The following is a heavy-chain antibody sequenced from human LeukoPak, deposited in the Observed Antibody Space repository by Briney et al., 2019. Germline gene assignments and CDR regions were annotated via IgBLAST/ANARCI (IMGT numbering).Heavy chain of an antibody. Sequence: SETLSLTCNVSGDSITDYYWSWIRQPPGKGLEWIGFISHSGNTNYNPSLASRDTFSLDTSKTRDTSINTAYMEVGRLRSDDTAVYYCARDLYIVVEPAARIHWFDPWGQGTLVTVSS. D-gene: IGHD2-2*01. V-gene: IGHV4-59*01. CDR2: ISHSGNT. J-gene: IGHJ5*02. CDR1: GDSITDYY. CDR3: ARDLYIVVEPAARIHWFDP.